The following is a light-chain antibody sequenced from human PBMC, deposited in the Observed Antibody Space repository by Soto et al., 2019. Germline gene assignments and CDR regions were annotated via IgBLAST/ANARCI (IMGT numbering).Light chain of an antibody. Sequence: QSVLTQPASVSGSPGQSITISCTGTSSDVGGYNYVSWYQQHPGKAPKLMIYDVSNRPSGVSNRFSGSKSDNTAPLTISGLQAEDEADYYCSSYTSSSTLVVFGGGTKLTVL. CDR3: SSYTSSSTLVV. J-gene: IGLJ2*01. CDR1: SSDVGGYNY. V-gene: IGLV2-14*01. CDR2: DVS.